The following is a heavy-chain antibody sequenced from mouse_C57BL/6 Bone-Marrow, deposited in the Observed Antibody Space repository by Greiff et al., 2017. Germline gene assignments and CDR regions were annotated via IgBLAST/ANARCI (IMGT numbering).Heavy chain of an antibody. J-gene: IGHJ2*01. V-gene: IGHV1-66*01. CDR2: IYPGSGNT. Sequence: QVQLKQSGPELVKPGASVKISCKASGYSFTSYYINWVKQRPGQGLEWIGWIYPGSGNTKYNEKFKGKATLTADTSSSTAYMQLSSLTSEDSAVYYCARGRYYYEGVFDDWGQGTTLTVSS. CDR1: GYSFTSYY. D-gene: IGHD1-1*01. CDR3: ARGRYYYEGVFDD.